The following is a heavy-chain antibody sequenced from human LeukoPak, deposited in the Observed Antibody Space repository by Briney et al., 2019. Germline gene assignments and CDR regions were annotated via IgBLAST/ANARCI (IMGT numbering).Heavy chain of an antibody. CDR1: GGSISSGNYY. V-gene: IGHV4-30-4*01. J-gene: IGHJ3*02. CDR3: ARAPGNAFDI. D-gene: IGHD3-10*01. CDR2: IYYSGST. Sequence: PSETLSLTCTVSGGSISSGNYYWSWIRQPPGKGLEWIGYIYYSGSTYYNPSLKSRLTMSVDTSKNQFSLKVSSVTAADTAVYYCARAPGNAFDIWGQGTLVTVSS.